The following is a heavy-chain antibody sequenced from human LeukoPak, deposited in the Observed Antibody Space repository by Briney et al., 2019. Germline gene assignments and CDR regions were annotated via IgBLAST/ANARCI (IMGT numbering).Heavy chain of an antibody. CDR3: ARVGYNWNDFDY. CDR2: VYYSGST. V-gene: IGHV4-59*11. J-gene: IGHJ4*02. D-gene: IGHD1-20*01. Sequence: SETLSLTCTVSGGSITSHYWSWIRQPPGKGLEWIGYVYYSGSTNYNPSLKSRVTISVDTSKNQFSLKLSSVTAADTAVYYCARVGYNWNDFDYWGQGTLVTVSS. CDR1: GGSITSHY.